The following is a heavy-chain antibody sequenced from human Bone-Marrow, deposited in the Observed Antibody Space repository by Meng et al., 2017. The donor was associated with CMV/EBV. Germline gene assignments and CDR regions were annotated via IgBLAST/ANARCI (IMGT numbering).Heavy chain of an antibody. D-gene: IGHD3-3*01. Sequence: GESLRISCVASGFTFTDYWIHWVRQPPGKGLVWVSRINCDANRPSYADSVRGRFTIFRDNAKNTVYLQINSLSAEDTAVYYCARELLEDRRRQSDAFDIWVQGTRVTVSS. CDR3: ARELLEDRRRQSDAFDI. V-gene: IGHV3-74*01. CDR2: INCDANRP. J-gene: IGHJ3*02. CDR1: GFTFTDYW.